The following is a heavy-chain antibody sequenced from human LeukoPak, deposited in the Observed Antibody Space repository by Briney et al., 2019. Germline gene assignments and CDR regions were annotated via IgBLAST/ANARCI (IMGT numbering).Heavy chain of an antibody. J-gene: IGHJ6*03. CDR1: GYTFTGYY. D-gene: IGHD6-6*01. Sequence: ASVKVSCKASGYTFTGYYMHWVRQAPGQGLEWMGWINPNSGGTNYAQKFQGRVTMTRDTSISTAYMELSRPRSDDTAVYYCARGDVHYYYYMDVWGKGTTVTISS. V-gene: IGHV1-2*02. CDR3: ARGDVHYYYYMDV. CDR2: INPNSGGT.